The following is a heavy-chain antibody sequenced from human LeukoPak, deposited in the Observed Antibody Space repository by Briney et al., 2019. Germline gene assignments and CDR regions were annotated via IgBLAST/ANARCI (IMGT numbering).Heavy chain of an antibody. CDR3: ANLPGGTRQIIYYYYYGMDV. Sequence: RGSLRLSRAASGFTFSSYAMSWGREAPRKGLGWVSAISGSVGITYYADSVKGRFTISRDNSKNTLYLQMNSLRAEDTAVYYCANLPGGTRQIIYYYYYGMDVWGQGTTVTVSS. D-gene: IGHD3-10*01. CDR2: ISGSVGIT. J-gene: IGHJ6*02. CDR1: GFTFSSYA. V-gene: IGHV3-23*01.